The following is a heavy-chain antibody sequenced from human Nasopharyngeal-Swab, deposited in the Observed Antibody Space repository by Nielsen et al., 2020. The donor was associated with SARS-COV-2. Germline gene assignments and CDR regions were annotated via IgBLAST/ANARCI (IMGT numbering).Heavy chain of an antibody. J-gene: IGHJ4*02. V-gene: IGHV4-59*01. CDR2: IYYSGST. CDR1: GGSISSYY. CDR3: AGGFGDYDY. D-gene: IGHD4-17*01. Sequence: SETLSLTCSVSGGSISSYYWSWLRQPPGKGLEWVGYIYYSGSTNYNRSLKSRVTISVDTSKNQFSLKLSSVTAADTAVYYCAGGFGDYDYWGQGTLVTVSS.